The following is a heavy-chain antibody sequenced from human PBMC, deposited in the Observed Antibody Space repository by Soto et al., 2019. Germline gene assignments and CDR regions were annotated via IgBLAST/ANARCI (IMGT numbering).Heavy chain of an antibody. J-gene: IGHJ4*02. CDR1: GGSISSYY. CDR3: ARHRIAARRFPGSTLDY. Sequence: SETLSLTCTVSGGSISSYYWSWIRQPPGKGLEWIGYIYYSGSTNYNPSLKSRVTISVDTSKNQFSLKLSSVTAADTAVYYCARHRIAARRFPGSTLDYWGQGTLVTVSS. V-gene: IGHV4-59*08. CDR2: IYYSGST. D-gene: IGHD6-6*01.